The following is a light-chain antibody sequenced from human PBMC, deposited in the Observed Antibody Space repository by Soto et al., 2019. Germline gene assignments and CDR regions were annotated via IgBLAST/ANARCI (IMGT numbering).Light chain of an antibody. CDR1: TSDIGAYNY. J-gene: IGLJ3*02. Sequence: QSALTQPASVSGSPGQSITISCTGTTSDIGAYNYVSWYQQHPGKAPQLMIYDVTDRPSGVSNRFSGSKSGNTASLTISGLQVEDEADYYCSSYISSSTLVFGGGTKLTVL. CDR2: DVT. CDR3: SSYISSSTLV. V-gene: IGLV2-14*03.